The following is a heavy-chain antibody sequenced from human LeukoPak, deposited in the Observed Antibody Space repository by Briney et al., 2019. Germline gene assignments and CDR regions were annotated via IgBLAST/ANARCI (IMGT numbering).Heavy chain of an antibody. CDR2: MNPNSGNT. CDR1: GYTFTSYD. D-gene: IGHD6-6*01. Sequence: ASVKVPCKASGYTFTSYDINWVRQATGQGLEWMGWMNPNSGNTGYAQKFQGRVTMTRNTSISTAYMELSSLRSEDTAVYYCKIAARPYYYYYYGMDVWGQGTTVTVSS. CDR3: KIAARPYYYYYYGMDV. J-gene: IGHJ6*02. V-gene: IGHV1-8*01.